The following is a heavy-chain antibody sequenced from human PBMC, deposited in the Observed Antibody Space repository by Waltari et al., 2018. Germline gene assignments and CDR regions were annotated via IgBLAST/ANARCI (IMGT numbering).Heavy chain of an antibody. CDR3: ARDFQQLFDP. CDR2: IWYDGSNK. CDR1: GFTFSSYG. J-gene: IGHJ5*02. V-gene: IGHV3-33*01. Sequence: QVQLVESGGGVVQPGRSLRLSCAASGFTFSSYGSHWVRQAPGKGLEWVAVIWYDGSNKYYADSVKGRFTISRDNSKNTLYLQMNSLRAEDTAVYYCARDFQQLFDPWGQGTLVTVSS. D-gene: IGHD6-13*01.